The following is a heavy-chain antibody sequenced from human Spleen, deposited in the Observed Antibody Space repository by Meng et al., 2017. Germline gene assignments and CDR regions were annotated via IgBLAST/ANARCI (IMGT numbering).Heavy chain of an antibody. J-gene: IGHJ4*02. CDR3: ARDEEISAAGKLFGDY. CDR2: IDPGSGGT. CDR1: GYTFTAYW. Sequence: ASVKVSCKPSGYTFTAYWLHWVRLAPGQGLEWMGRIDPGSGGTQYPQNFQARVTMTGDTSISTAYMELSGLRSDDTAMYYCARDEEISAAGKLFGDYWGQGTLVTVSS. V-gene: IGHV1-2*06. D-gene: IGHD6-25*01.